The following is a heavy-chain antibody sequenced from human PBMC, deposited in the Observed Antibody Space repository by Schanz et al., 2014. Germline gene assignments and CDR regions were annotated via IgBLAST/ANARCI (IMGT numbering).Heavy chain of an antibody. J-gene: IGHJ3*02. CDR3: ARVLRGVLPATLGDAFDI. CDR2: MYINSGST. Sequence: EVQLVESGGGLIQPGGSLRLSCAVSGFTVNTNYMSWVRQAPGKGLEWISSMYINSGSTQYADSVKGRFIISRDSSKNTLFLQMNSLRAEDTAMYYCARVLRGVLPATLGDAFDIWGQGTMVTISS. V-gene: IGHV3-53*01. D-gene: IGHD2-15*01. CDR1: GFTVNTNY.